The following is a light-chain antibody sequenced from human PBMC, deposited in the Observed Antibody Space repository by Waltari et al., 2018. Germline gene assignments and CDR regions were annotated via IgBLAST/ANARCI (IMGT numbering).Light chain of an antibody. J-gene: IGKJ1*01. CDR3: QQYNTYSWA. CDR1: RALNSW. Sequence: DIQMIQSPSTLSAYVGDPVTIPCRASRALNSWLAWYQQKPGRAPRLLMYKASTLESGVPSRFSGVGARTDYTLTISNLQPEDSAIYYCQQYNTYSWAFGQGTKVEIK. V-gene: IGKV1-5*03. CDR2: KAS.